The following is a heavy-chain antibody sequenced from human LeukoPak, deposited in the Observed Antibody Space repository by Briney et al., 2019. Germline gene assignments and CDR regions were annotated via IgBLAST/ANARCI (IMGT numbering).Heavy chain of an antibody. J-gene: IGHJ4*02. CDR3: ASPVGHIVVVTAGY. Sequence: AGGSLRLSCAASGFTFSSYWMTWVRQAPGKGLEWVANIKQDGSEKFYVDSVKGRFTISRDSAKNSLYLQMNSLRAEDTAVYYCASPVGHIVVVTAGYWGQGTLVTVSS. D-gene: IGHD2-21*02. CDR1: GFTFSSYW. CDR2: IKQDGSEK. V-gene: IGHV3-7*03.